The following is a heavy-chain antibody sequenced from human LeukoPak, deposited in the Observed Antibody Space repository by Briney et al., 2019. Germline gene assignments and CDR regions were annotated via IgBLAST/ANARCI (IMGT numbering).Heavy chain of an antibody. J-gene: IGHJ6*02. V-gene: IGHV4-59*01. CDR2: IYYSGST. Sequence: SETLSLTCTVSGGSMSSYYWSWIRQPPGKGLEWIGYIYYSGSTNYNPSLKSRVTISVDTSKNQFSLKLSSVTAADTAVYYCAREVVVAATPGVYYYGMDVWGQGTTVTVSS. CDR3: AREVVVAATPGVYYYGMDV. D-gene: IGHD2-15*01. CDR1: GGSMSSYY.